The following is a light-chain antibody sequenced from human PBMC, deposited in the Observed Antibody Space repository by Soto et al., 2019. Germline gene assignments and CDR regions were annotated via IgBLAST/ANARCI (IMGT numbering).Light chain of an antibody. J-gene: IGKJ1*01. CDR1: QSVGSN. Sequence: EIVMTQSPATLSVSPGERATLSCRSSQSVGSNLAWYQQKPGQAPRLLIYGASTRATGIPARFSGSGSGTEFTLTISSLQSEDFAVYFCQQYDNWPPGTFGQGTQVDIK. V-gene: IGKV3-15*01. CDR3: QQYDNWPPGT. CDR2: GAS.